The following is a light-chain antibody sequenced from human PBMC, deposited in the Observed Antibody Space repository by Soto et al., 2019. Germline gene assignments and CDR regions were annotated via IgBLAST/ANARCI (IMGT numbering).Light chain of an antibody. V-gene: IGKV1-5*01. CDR1: QSISNR. Sequence: DIQMTQSPSSLSASVGDRFTITCRSSQSISNRLAWYQQRPGKAPKYLIYDASTLDSGVPSRFSGSGSGTDFTLTISSLQPEDFATYYCQQLNSYPTITFGQGTRLEIK. CDR2: DAS. CDR3: QQLNSYPTIT. J-gene: IGKJ5*01.